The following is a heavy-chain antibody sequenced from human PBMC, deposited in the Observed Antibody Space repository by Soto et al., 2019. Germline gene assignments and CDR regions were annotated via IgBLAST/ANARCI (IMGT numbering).Heavy chain of an antibody. CDR1: GYTFSSIG. Sequence: GASVKVSCKASGYTFSSIGISWVRQAPGQGLEWMGWISPYKGNTYYAQRLQGRVTMTTDTSTSTAYMELRSLRSDDTAVYYCARDLDGSGNSYTDYWGQGTLVTVYS. D-gene: IGHD3-10*01. J-gene: IGHJ4*02. CDR2: ISPYKGNT. V-gene: IGHV1-18*01. CDR3: ARDLDGSGNSYTDY.